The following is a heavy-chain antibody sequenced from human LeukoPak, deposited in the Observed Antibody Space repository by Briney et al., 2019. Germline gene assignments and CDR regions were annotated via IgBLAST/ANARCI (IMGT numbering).Heavy chain of an antibody. V-gene: IGHV4-4*07. D-gene: IGHD6-13*01. CDR2: IYTSGST. Sequence: SETLSLTCVVSGGSISSYYWSWIRQPAGKGLEWIGRIYTSGSTNYNPSLKSRVTMSVDTSKNQFSLKLSSVTAADTAVYYCARGSIAAATNWFDPWGQGTLVTVSS. CDR3: ARGSIAAATNWFDP. CDR1: GGSISSYY. J-gene: IGHJ5*02.